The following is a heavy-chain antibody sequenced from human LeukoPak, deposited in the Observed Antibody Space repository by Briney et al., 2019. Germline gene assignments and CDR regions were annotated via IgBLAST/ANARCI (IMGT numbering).Heavy chain of an antibody. Sequence: PGESLQISCKASGYIFSSYWIAWVRQLPGEGLEWMGNIYPGDSHTEYSPSFQGQVTISADTSINTAYLHWRSLKASDTAIYYCARVVTLRGSGTSFLDYWGQGGLVTVSS. J-gene: IGHJ4*02. CDR2: IYPGDSHT. V-gene: IGHV5-51*01. CDR1: GYIFSSYW. CDR3: ARVVTLRGSGTSFLDY. D-gene: IGHD3-10*01.